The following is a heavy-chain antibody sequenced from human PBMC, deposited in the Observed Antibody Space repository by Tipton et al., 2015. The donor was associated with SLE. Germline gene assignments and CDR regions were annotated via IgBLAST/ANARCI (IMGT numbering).Heavy chain of an antibody. V-gene: IGHV4-59*12. CDR1: GGSISSYY. CDR3: AREPVYYYYYMDV. CDR2: IYYSGSI. Sequence: LRLSCTVSGGSISSYYWSWIRQPPGKGLEWIGHIYYSGSINYNPSLKSRVTISVDTSKNQFSLKLSSVTAADTAVYYCAREPVYYYYYMDVWGKGTTVTVSS. J-gene: IGHJ6*03.